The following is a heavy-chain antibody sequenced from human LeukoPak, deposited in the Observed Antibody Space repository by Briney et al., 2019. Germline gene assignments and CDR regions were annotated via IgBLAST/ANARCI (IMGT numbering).Heavy chain of an antibody. CDR1: GFTFSSYW. V-gene: IGHV3-74*01. Sequence: GGSLRLSCAASGFTFSSYWMHWVRQAPGKGLMWVSRINSDGSSTSYADSVKGRFTISRDNAKNTLYLQMNSPRAEDTAVYYCARDRDGYNSFDYWGRGTLVTVSS. D-gene: IGHD5-24*01. J-gene: IGHJ4*02. CDR2: INSDGSST. CDR3: ARDRDGYNSFDY.